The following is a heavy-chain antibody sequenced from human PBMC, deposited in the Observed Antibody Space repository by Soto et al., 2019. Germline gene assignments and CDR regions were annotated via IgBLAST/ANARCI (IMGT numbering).Heavy chain of an antibody. V-gene: IGHV3-11*01. CDR3: ARAPPYYYDSSGYYYGY. D-gene: IGHD3-22*01. CDR1: GFTFSDSY. Sequence: GGSLRLSCAASGFTFSDSYMSWIRQAPGKGLEWVSYISSSGSTIYYADSVKGRFTISRDNAKNSLYLQMNSLRAEDTAVYYCARAPPYYYDSSGYYYGYWGQGTLVTVSS. CDR2: ISSSGSTI. J-gene: IGHJ4*02.